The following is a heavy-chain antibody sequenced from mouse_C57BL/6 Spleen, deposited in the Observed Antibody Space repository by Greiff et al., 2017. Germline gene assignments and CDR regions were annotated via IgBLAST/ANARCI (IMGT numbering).Heavy chain of an antibody. CDR1: GYTFTSYW. V-gene: IGHV1-55*01. D-gene: IGHD1-2*01. Sequence: QVQLQQPGAELVKPGASVKMSCKASGYTFTSYWITWVKQRPGQGLEWIGDIYPGSGSTNDNEKFKSKATLTVDTSSSTAYMQLSSLTSEDSAVYYCARRNRYGLYAMDYWGQGTSVTVSS. CDR2: IYPGSGST. J-gene: IGHJ4*01. CDR3: ARRNRYGLYAMDY.